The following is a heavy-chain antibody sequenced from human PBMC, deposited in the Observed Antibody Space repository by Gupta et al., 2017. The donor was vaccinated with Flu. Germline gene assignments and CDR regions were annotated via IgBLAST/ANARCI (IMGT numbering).Heavy chain of an antibody. V-gene: IGHV3-11*01. CDR1: GFDFSQYY. CDR3: ARLFHGDFADY. D-gene: IGHD4-17*01. J-gene: IGHJ4*02. Sequence: QVQLVESGGGLVNPGGSLRLSCSASGFDFSQYYMGWIRQTPGKRLEWIAHVSPGGYLRVYKDSVRGRLTVSRDDAKTSVYLQMNSLRSDDTAVYYCARLFHGDFADYWGQGSLVSVSS. CDR2: VSPGGYLR.